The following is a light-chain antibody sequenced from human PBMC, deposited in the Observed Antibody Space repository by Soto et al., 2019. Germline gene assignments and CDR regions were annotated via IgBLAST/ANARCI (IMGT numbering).Light chain of an antibody. CDR3: SSYTTSSTLYV. V-gene: IGLV2-14*01. J-gene: IGLJ1*01. CDR1: SSDVGGSNY. CDR2: EVS. Sequence: QSALTQPASVSGSPGQSITISCTGTSSDVGGSNYVSLYQQHPGKAPKHMIYEVSNRPSGVSNLFSGSKSGNTASLTISGLQAEDEGDYYCSSYTTSSTLYVFGTGTKLTVL.